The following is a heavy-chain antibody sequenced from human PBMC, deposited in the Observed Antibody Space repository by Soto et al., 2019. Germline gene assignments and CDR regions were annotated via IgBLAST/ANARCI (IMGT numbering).Heavy chain of an antibody. J-gene: IGHJ4*02. D-gene: IGHD3-9*01. CDR1: GYSFIDYH. V-gene: IGHV1-2*02. Sequence: ASVKVSCKASGYSFIDYHIHWVRQAPGQGFEWMGRISPKSGGTNYAQKFEGRVTMTWDTSLNTAYMELSSLISDDTAVYYCARPPGYISDWYYFDLWGQGTLVTVSS. CDR3: ARPPGYISDWYYFDL. CDR2: ISPKSGGT.